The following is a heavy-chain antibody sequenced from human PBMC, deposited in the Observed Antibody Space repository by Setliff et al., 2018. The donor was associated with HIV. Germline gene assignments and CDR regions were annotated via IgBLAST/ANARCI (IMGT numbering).Heavy chain of an antibody. V-gene: IGHV4-4*07. Sequence: PSETLSLTCIVSGGSISTYYWSWIRQPAGEGLEWIGRIYPSGSTNYNPSLRSRVTLSVDTSKNHFSLKLNSVTAADTAVYYCARDRGTRYGSGKDFDSWGQGILVT. D-gene: IGHD3-10*01. J-gene: IGHJ4*02. CDR2: IYPSGST. CDR1: GGSISTYY. CDR3: ARDRGTRYGSGKDFDS.